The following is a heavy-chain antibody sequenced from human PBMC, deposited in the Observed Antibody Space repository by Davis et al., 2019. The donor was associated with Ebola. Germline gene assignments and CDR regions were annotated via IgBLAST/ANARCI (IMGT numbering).Heavy chain of an antibody. J-gene: IGHJ6*02. CDR1: GYTFSTYA. Sequence: SVKVSCKASGYTFSTYAMHWVRQAPGQGLEWMGGIIPIFGTANYAQKFQGRVTITADESTSTAYMELSSLRSEDTAVYYCARGPFDYSNYVYYYYGMDVWGQGTTVTVSS. D-gene: IGHD4-11*01. V-gene: IGHV1-69*13. CDR3: ARGPFDYSNYVYYYYGMDV. CDR2: IIPIFGTA.